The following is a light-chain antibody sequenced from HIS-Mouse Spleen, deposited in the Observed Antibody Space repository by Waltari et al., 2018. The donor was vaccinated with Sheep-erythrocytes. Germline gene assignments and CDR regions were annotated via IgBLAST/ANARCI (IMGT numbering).Light chain of an antibody. Sequence: QSALTQPPSASGSPGQSVTISCTGTSSDVGGYNYVSWYQQHPGKAPKRMIYEVSKRPSGVPDRFSGSKSGNTASLTVSGLQAEDEADYYCSSYAGSNNVFGGGTKLTVL. CDR1: SSDVGGYNY. CDR2: EVS. CDR3: SSYAGSNNV. J-gene: IGLJ3*02. V-gene: IGLV2-8*01.